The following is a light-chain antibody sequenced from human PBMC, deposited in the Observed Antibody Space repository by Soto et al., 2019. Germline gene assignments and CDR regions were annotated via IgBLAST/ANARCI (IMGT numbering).Light chain of an antibody. J-gene: IGLJ1*01. CDR2: EVS. CDR3: SSYAGNSRYV. Sequence: QSVLTQPPSASGSPGQSVTISCTGTSSDVGRYNYISWYQQRPGKAPKLIIHEVSKRPSGVPDRLSGFKYGNTASLTVSGLQAEDEADYYCSSYAGNSRYVFGTGTKVTVL. CDR1: SSDVGRYNY. V-gene: IGLV2-8*01.